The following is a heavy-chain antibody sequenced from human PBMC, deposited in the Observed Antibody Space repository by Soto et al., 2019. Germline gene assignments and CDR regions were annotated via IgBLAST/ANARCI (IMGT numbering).Heavy chain of an antibody. Sequence: QVQLVQSGAEVKRPGSSVKVSCKASGDTFSFYSINWVRQAAGLGLEWMGRVNPILSMSNYAQRFQGRVTMTADKSTSTAYMELSGLRSEDTAMYYCATSYGSGYRAFDYWGQVALVTVSS. CDR3: ATSYGSGYRAFDY. D-gene: IGHD3-10*01. J-gene: IGHJ4*02. V-gene: IGHV1-69*04. CDR2: VNPILSMS. CDR1: GDTFSFYS.